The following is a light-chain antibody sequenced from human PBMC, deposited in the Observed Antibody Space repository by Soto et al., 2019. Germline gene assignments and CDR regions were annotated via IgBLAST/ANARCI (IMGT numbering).Light chain of an antibody. CDR1: QSVSSTY. CDR2: GAS. J-gene: IGKJ4*01. CDR3: QQDEWSATT. Sequence: EIVLTQSPGTLSLSPGERATLSCRASQSVSSTYLTWYQQKPGQAPSLLLYGASRRGTGIPDRFSGSGSGRDCSLTISRLEPGDVAVYYVQQDEWSATTFGGGTKVEIK. V-gene: IGKV3-20*01.